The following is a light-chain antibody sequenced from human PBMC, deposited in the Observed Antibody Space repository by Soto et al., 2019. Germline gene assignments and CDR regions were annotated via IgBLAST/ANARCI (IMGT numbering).Light chain of an antibody. V-gene: IGKV3-15*01. J-gene: IGKJ1*01. CDR3: QQCKNSPPWT. CDR2: AAS. Sequence: EIVRTQSPATLSVSPEERETISCRVSQNISTNLAWFPQKPAQAPRLLMYAASIWAIDFPARFSGSGSGTEFTLTISRLLSDDFAVYCCQQCKNSPPWTFGQGTKGEI. CDR1: QNISTN.